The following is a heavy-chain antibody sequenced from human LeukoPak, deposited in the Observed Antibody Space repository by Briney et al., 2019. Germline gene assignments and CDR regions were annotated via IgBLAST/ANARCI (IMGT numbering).Heavy chain of an antibody. CDR3: ARRDDDYGGRYGMDV. CDR1: GGSISSYY. V-gene: IGHV4-59*01. Sequence: SETLSLTCTVSGGSISSYYWSWIRQPPGKGLEWIGYIYYSGSTNYNPSLKSRVTISVDTSKNQFSLKLSSVTAADTAAYYCARRDDDYGGRYGMDVWGQGTTVTVSS. CDR2: IYYSGST. J-gene: IGHJ6*02. D-gene: IGHD4-23*01.